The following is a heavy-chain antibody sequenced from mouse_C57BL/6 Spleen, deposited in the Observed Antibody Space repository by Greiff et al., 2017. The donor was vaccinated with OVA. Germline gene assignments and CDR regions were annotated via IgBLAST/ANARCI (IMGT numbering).Heavy chain of an antibody. CDR3: TGTAVGGYFDV. V-gene: IGHV1-5*01. CDR1: GYTFTSYW. CDR2: IYPGNSDT. J-gene: IGHJ1*03. D-gene: IGHD1-1*01. Sequence: EVQLQQSGTVLARPGASVKMSCKTSGYTFTSYWVHWVKQRPGQGLEWIGAIYPGNSDTSYNQKFKGKAKLTAVTSASTAYMELSSLTNEDSAVYYCTGTAVGGYFDVWGTGTTVTVAS.